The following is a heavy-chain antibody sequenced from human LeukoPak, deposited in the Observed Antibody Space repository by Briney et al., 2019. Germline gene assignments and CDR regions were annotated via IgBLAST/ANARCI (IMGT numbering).Heavy chain of an antibody. CDR3: ARSAHYDPYYFDY. Sequence: GASVKVSFTASGGTFTSYTISWVRQAPGQGLEWMGRIIPILGIANYAQKFQGRVTITADKSTSTAYMELSSLRSEDTAVYYCARSAHYDPYYFDYWGQGTLVTVSS. J-gene: IGHJ4*02. D-gene: IGHD3-22*01. CDR2: IIPILGIA. CDR1: GGTFTSYT. V-gene: IGHV1-69*02.